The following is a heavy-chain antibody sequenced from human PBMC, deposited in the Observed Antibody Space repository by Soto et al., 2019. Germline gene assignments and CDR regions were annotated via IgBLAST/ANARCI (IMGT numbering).Heavy chain of an antibody. V-gene: IGHV3-30-3*01. Sequence: GWSLRLSCASSVFTFITYALHWVRQAPGKGLEWVATVTSDGSNKYHADSVEGRFTISRDDSKNTLYLQLNSLRAEDTAVYYCGRITLKTSVDTFDFWGQGTMVTVSS. CDR3: GRITLKTSVDTFDF. D-gene: IGHD3-22*01. CDR1: VFTFITYA. CDR2: VTSDGSNK. J-gene: IGHJ3*01.